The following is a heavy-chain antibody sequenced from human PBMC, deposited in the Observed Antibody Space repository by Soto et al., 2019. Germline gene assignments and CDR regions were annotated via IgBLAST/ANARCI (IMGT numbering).Heavy chain of an antibody. CDR3: ASRDPGTGIDS. D-gene: IGHD1-1*01. Sequence: QVQLQESGPGLVKPSETLSLTCGVSPGSFSSNNWWTWVRQPPGQGLEWIGEIYRTGSTNYNTSLKRRLTISLDKSENQCSLRLTSLTAADTAMYFCASRDPGTGIDSWGQGTLVTVSS. CDR1: PGSFSSNNW. J-gene: IGHJ5*01. V-gene: IGHV4-4*02. CDR2: IYRTGST.